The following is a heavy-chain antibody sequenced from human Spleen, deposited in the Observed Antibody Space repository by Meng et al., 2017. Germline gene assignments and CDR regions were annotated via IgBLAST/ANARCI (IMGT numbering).Heavy chain of an antibody. CDR3: ATRGNPYLDR. V-gene: IGHV1-18*04. J-gene: IGHJ4*02. Sequence: QGQVVQSGAEVEKPGASVKVSCKVSDYTLTSDGFSWVRQAPGQGLQWMGWINIYNGITNYGRNFQGRVTLTTDTSTSTVYMELRSLTSDDTAVYYCATRGNPYLDRWGQGTLVTVSS. CDR2: INIYNGIT. CDR1: DYTLTSDG. D-gene: IGHD2-2*01.